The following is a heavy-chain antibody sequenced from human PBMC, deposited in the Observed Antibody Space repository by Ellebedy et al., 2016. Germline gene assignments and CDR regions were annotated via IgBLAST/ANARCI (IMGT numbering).Heavy chain of an antibody. Sequence: SETLSLTXSVSGGSISGDYWSWIRQPPGKELEWIGYIYYSGSTKYNPSLKSRVTISVDTSKNQFSLKLSSVTAADTAVYYCARSGDYDSLAFDIWGQGTMVTVSS. CDR1: GGSISGDY. D-gene: IGHD4-17*01. J-gene: IGHJ3*02. V-gene: IGHV4-59*01. CDR3: ARSGDYDSLAFDI. CDR2: IYYSGST.